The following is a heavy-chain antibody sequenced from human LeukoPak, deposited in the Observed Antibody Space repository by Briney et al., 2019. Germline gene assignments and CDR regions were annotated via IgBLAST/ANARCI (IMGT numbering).Heavy chain of an antibody. CDR1: GFTVSSNY. V-gene: IGHV3-53*01. D-gene: IGHD3-22*01. Sequence: GGSLRLSCAAFGFTVSSNYMSWVRQAPGKGLEWVSVIYTGGTTYYADSVKGRFTISRDNSKNTLYLQMNSLRAEDTALYYCARDGDDTSGYFSPFDYWGQGTLVTVSS. CDR2: IYTGGTT. CDR3: ARDGDDTSGYFSPFDY. J-gene: IGHJ4*02.